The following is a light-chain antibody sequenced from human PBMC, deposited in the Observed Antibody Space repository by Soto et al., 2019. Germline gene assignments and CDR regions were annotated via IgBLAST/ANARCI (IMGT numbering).Light chain of an antibody. CDR2: DAS. CDR3: QQSYTTPRT. Sequence: DIQMTQSPSSLSASVGDSITITCRTSQSIDAYLNWFQQKPGKAPQLLVYDASTLQGGVPSRFSGNGYGTDFTLTISSLQPEDFATYYCQQSYTTPRTFGGGTKVEMK. CDR1: QSIDAY. J-gene: IGKJ4*01. V-gene: IGKV1-39*01.